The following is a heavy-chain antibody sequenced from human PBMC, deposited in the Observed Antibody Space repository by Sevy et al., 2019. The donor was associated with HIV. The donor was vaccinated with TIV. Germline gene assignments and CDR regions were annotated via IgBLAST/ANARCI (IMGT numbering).Heavy chain of an antibody. CDR2: ISAYNGNT. D-gene: IGHD5-18*01. CDR3: ARDRESGYSYGPEYFQH. J-gene: IGHJ1*01. Sequence: ASVKVSCKASGYTFTSNYMHWVRQAPGQGLEWMGWISAYNGNTNYAQKLQDRVTMTTDTSTRTAYMELRSLRSDDTAVYYCARDRESGYSYGPEYFQHWGQGTLVTVSS. CDR1: GYTFTSNY. V-gene: IGHV1-18*04.